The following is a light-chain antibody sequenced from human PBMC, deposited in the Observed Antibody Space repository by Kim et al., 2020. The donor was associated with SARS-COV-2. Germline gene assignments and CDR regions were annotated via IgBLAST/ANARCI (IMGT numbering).Light chain of an antibody. CDR2: VAS. Sequence: ASVGDRLTLPSRPSQVFSTSLPWSQQNPAKAPKFLIYVASTLQLGFPSRFIGSGSGPDLPLPSSTLHPEDFPPYYCQQLNTYPIYILGQGTKL. V-gene: IGKV1-9*01. J-gene: IGKJ2*01. CDR1: QVFSTS. CDR3: QQLNTYPIYI.